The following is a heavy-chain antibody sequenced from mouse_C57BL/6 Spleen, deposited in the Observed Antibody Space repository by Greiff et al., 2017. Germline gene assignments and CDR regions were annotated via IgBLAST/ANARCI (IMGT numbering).Heavy chain of an antibody. CDR2: ISYDGSN. CDR3: ASHYGSSYEYYAMDY. V-gene: IGHV3-6*01. Sequence: EVQVVESGPGLVKPSQSLSLTCSVTGYSITSGYYWNWIRQFPGNKLEWMGYISYDGSNNYNPSLKNRISITRDTSKNQFFLKLNSVTTEDTATYYCASHYGSSYEYYAMDYWGQGTSVTVSS. J-gene: IGHJ4*01. CDR1: GYSITSGYY. D-gene: IGHD1-1*01.